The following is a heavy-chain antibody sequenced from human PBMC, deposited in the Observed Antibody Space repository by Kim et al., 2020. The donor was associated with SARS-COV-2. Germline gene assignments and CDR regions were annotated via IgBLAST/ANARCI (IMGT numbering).Heavy chain of an antibody. CDR3: VTGTAGVCYYYYGMDV. CDR1: GSSFGKYS. D-gene: IGHD6-13*01. V-gene: IGHV3-48*04. J-gene: IGHJ6*01. CDR2: ISIGSSPI. Sequence: GGSLRLSCAASGSSFGKYSMNWVRQVPGKGLEWVSYISIGSSPIYHGDSVKGRFAISRDDAKNLFDLQMNSLTAEDSAVYYCVTGTAGVCYYYYGMDVWG.